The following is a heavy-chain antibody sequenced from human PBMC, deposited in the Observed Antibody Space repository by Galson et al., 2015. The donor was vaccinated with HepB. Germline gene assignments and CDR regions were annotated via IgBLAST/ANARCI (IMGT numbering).Heavy chain of an antibody. V-gene: IGHV3-23*01. CDR3: ARGSQGLGSHPYFDY. Sequence: SLRLSCAASGFAFATYAMTWVRQAPGRGLERVSFISGLGGGTHYADSVKGRFTISRDDSKNTLYLQMNNLRAEDTAVYYCARGSQGLGSHPYFDYWGQGTLVTVSS. D-gene: IGHD3-10*01. CDR1: GFAFATYA. J-gene: IGHJ4*02. CDR2: ISGLGGGT.